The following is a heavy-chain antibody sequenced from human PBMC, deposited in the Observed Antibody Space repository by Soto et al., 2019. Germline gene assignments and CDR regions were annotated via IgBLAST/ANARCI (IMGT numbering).Heavy chain of an antibody. D-gene: IGHD6-13*01. CDR1: GYTLTELS. CDR3: ATHTFYSSSWYNWFDP. J-gene: IGHJ5*02. V-gene: IGHV1-24*01. Sequence: QVQLVQSGAEVKKPGASVKVSCKVSGYTLTELSMHWVRQAPGKGLEWMGGFDPEDGETIYAQKFQGRVTMTEDTSTYTAYMELSSLRSEDTAVYYCATHTFYSSSWYNWFDPWGQGTLVTVSS. CDR2: FDPEDGET.